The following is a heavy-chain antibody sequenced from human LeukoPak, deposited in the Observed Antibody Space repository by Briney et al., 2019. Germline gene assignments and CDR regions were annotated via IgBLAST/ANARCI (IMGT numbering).Heavy chain of an antibody. V-gene: IGHV4-4*07. CDR3: ARFILTGYYFWFDP. J-gene: IGHJ5*02. Sequence: SETLSLTCTVSGGSISSYYWSWIRQPAGKGLEWIGRIYTSGSTNYNPSLKSRVTMSVDTSKNQFSLKLSSVTAADTAVYYCARFILTGYYFWFDPWGQGTLVTVSS. D-gene: IGHD3-9*01. CDR2: IYTSGST. CDR1: GGSISSYY.